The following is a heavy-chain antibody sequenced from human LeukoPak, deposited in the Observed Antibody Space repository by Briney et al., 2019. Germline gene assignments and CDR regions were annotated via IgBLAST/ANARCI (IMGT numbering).Heavy chain of an antibody. Sequence: GASVKVSCKASGYTFTSYGISWVRQALGQGLEWMGWISTYSDDTDYAQRLQGRVTMTTDTSTSTAHMELTSLRSDDTAVYYCARVLPGYCYSTSCYAYEYWGQGSLVTVSS. J-gene: IGHJ4*02. CDR3: ARVLPGYCYSTSCYAYEY. V-gene: IGHV1-18*01. CDR1: GYTFTSYG. CDR2: ISTYSDDT. D-gene: IGHD2-2*01.